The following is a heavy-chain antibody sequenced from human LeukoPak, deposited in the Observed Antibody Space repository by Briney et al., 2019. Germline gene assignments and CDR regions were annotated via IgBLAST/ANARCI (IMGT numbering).Heavy chain of an antibody. CDR3: ARVHRSYGFGAFDI. V-gene: IGHV3-21*01. J-gene: IGHJ3*02. D-gene: IGHD5-18*01. CDR2: ISSSSSYI. CDR1: GFTFSSYS. Sequence: PGGSLRLSCAASGFTFSSYSMNWVRQAPGKGLEWVSSISSSSSYIYYADSVKGRFTISRDNAKNSLYLQMSSLRAEDTAVYYCARVHRSYGFGAFDIWGQGTMVTVSS.